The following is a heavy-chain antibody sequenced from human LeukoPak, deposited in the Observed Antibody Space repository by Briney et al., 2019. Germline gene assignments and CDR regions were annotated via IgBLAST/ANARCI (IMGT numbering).Heavy chain of an antibody. CDR2: ISSSSSYI. Sequence: GGSLRLSCAASGFTFSSYSMNWVRQAPGKGLEWVSSISSSSSYIYYADSVKGRFTISRDDAKHSLYLQMHSLRAEDTAMYYCARDAYCSSTSCPHSSYFYYYMDVWGKGTTVTVSS. J-gene: IGHJ6*03. CDR1: GFTFSSYS. V-gene: IGHV3-21*01. D-gene: IGHD2-2*01. CDR3: ARDAYCSSTSCPHSSYFYYYMDV.